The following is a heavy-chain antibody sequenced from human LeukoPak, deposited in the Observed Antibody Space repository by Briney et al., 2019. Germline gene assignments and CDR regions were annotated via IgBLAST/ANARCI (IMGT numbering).Heavy chain of an antibody. CDR1: GGSISSYY. V-gene: IGHV4-34*01. J-gene: IGHJ4*02. D-gene: IGHD3-22*01. CDR2: INHSGST. Sequence: SETLSLTCTVSGGSISSYYWSWIRQPPGKGLEWIGEINHSGSTNYNPSLKSRVTISVDTSKNQFSLKLSSVTAADTAVYYCARRHYYDSSEGWGQGTLVTVSS. CDR3: ARRHYYDSSEG.